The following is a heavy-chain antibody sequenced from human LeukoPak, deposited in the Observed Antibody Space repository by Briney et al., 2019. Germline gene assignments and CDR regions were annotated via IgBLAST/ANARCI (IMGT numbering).Heavy chain of an antibody. Sequence: GGSLRLSCAASGFTFSSYSMSWVRQAPGKGLEWVSYISSSSSTIYYADSVKGRFTISRDNAKNSLYLQMNSLRDEDTAVYYCARDCSRTYCSGGSYYYYYGMDVWGQGTTVTVSS. D-gene: IGHD2-15*01. CDR2: ISSSSSTI. CDR3: ARDCSRTYCSGGSYYYYYGMDV. V-gene: IGHV3-48*02. CDR1: GFTFSSYS. J-gene: IGHJ6*02.